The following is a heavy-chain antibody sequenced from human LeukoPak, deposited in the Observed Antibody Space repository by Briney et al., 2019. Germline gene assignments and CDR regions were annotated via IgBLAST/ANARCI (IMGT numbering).Heavy chain of an antibody. CDR1: GFTFSSYS. J-gene: IGHJ6*03. CDR3: AGFWTISFFYYMDV. Sequence: GGSLRLSCAASGFTFSSYSMNWVRQAPGKGLEWVSSISSRSSYIDYADSLKGRFTISRDNAKNSLYLQMNSLRAEDTAVYYCAGFWTISFFYYMDVWGKGTTVTVSS. D-gene: IGHD3/OR15-3a*01. V-gene: IGHV3-21*01. CDR2: ISSRSSYI.